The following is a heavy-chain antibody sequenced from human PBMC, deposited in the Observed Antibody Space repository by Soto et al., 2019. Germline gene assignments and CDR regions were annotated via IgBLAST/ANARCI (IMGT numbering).Heavy chain of an antibody. Sequence: ASVKVSCKASGSTFTSYYMHWVRQAPGQGLEWMGIINPSGGSTSYAQKFQGRVTMTRDTSTSTVSMELSSLRSEDTAVYYCARGGGYCSSSSCYLADDFDYWGQGTLVTVSA. CDR2: INPSGGST. CDR1: GSTFTSYY. D-gene: IGHD2-2*01. V-gene: IGHV1-46*01. CDR3: ARGGGYCSSSSCYLADDFDY. J-gene: IGHJ4*02.